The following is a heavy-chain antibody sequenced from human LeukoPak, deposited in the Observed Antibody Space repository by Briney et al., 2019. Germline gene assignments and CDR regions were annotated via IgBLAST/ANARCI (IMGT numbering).Heavy chain of an antibody. V-gene: IGHV3-7*03. J-gene: IGHJ4*02. Sequence: GGSLRLSCAASGFTFSSYAMSWVRQAPGKGLEWVANIKQDGSEKYYVDSVKGRFTISRDNAKNSLYLQMNSLRAEDTAVYYCARDRLNVWGSYRTFDYWGQGTLVTVSS. CDR3: ARDRLNVWGSYRTFDY. D-gene: IGHD3-16*02. CDR1: GFTFSSYA. CDR2: IKQDGSEK.